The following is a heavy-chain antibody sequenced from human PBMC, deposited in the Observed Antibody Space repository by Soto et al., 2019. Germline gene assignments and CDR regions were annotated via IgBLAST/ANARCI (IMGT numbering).Heavy chain of an antibody. CDR2: IYYSGST. Sequence: SETLSLTCTVSGGSISSYYWSWIRQPPGKGLEWIGYIYYSGSTNYHPSLKSRVTISVDTSKNQFSLKLSYVTAADTAVYYCARDTGPLAIGSNWFDPWGQGTLVTVSS. J-gene: IGHJ5*02. V-gene: IGHV4-59*01. D-gene: IGHD3-10*01. CDR3: ARDTGPLAIGSNWFDP. CDR1: GGSISSYY.